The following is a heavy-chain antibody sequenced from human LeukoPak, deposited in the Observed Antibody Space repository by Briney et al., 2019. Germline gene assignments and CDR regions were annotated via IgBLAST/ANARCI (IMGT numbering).Heavy chain of an antibody. J-gene: IGHJ6*03. CDR2: ITSSGSDK. CDR1: GFSFNTYE. V-gene: IGHV3-48*03. CDR3: ARGAQNSYYYYMDV. Sequence: PGGSLRLSCVVSGFSFNTYEMNWVRQSPGKGLEWISYITSSGSDKFYADSVKGRFTISRDNAKNSLWLQMHSLRVDDTAVYYCARGAQNSYYYYMDVWGIGTTVTVSS. D-gene: IGHD3-16*01.